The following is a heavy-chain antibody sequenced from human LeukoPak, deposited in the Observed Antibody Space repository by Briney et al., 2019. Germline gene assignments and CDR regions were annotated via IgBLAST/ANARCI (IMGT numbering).Heavy chain of an antibody. D-gene: IGHD3-10*01. CDR3: ARYYGSGSYHWFVP. Sequence: SETLSLTCTVSGGSISSYYWSWIRQPPGKGLEWIRYIYFSGSTNYNPSLKSRVTISVDTSKNQFSLKLSSVTAADTAVYYCARYYGSGSYHWFVPWGQGTLVTVSS. CDR2: IYFSGST. CDR1: GGSISSYY. V-gene: IGHV4-59*01. J-gene: IGHJ5*02.